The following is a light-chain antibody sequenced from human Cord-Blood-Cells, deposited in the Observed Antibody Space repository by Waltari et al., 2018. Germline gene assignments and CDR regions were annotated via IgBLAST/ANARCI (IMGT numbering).Light chain of an antibody. Sequence: VMSQPPDSLALSLGGRATFTCNPSQSVLYSSNNKNYLAWYQQKPGQPPKLLIYWASTRESGVPDRFSGSGSGTDFTLTISSLQAEDVAVYYCQQYYSTPYTFGQGTKLEIK. CDR2: WAS. J-gene: IGKJ2*01. V-gene: IGKV4-1*01. CDR1: QSVLYSSNNKNY. CDR3: QQYYSTPYT.